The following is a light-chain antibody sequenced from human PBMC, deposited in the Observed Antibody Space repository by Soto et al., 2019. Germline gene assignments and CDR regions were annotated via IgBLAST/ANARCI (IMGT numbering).Light chain of an antibody. CDR2: NVD. Sequence: QSALTQVASVSASPGQSITISCSETSSYVGGHNYVSWYQQHPGNAPKLMIYNVDYRPSGISNRFSGSKSGNTASLTISGLQADDEAYYYCSSYADSSTVVFGGGTKLTVL. V-gene: IGLV2-14*03. CDR1: SSYVGGHNY. J-gene: IGLJ2*01. CDR3: SSYADSSTVV.